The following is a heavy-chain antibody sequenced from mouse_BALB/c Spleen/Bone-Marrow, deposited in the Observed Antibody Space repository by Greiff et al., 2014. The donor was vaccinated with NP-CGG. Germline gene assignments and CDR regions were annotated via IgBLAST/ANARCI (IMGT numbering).Heavy chain of an antibody. Sequence: QVQLQQSGAELVRPGSSVKISCKASGYASSTYWMNWVKQRPGQGLEWIGQIYPGDGDTNYNGKFKGKATLTADRSSSTASMQLSSLTSEDSAVYFCAGVGFSFDYWGQGTTLTVSS. CDR2: IYPGDGDT. J-gene: IGHJ2*01. D-gene: IGHD3-1*01. V-gene: IGHV1-80*01. CDR3: AGVGFSFDY. CDR1: GYASSTYW.